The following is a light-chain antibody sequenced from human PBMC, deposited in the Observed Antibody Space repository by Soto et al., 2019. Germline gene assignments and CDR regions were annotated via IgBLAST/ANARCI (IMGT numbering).Light chain of an antibody. CDR1: QSVSSN. CDR2: GAF. CDR3: KQYNDWPLT. J-gene: IGKJ1*01. Sequence: EIVLTQSPATLSSFPGDRVTLSCRASQSVSSNLAWYQQKPGQAPSLLIYGAFTRATGIQARFSGTGSGTEFTLTISSLQSEDFALYYCKQYNDWPLTFGQGTKVDIK. V-gene: IGKV3-15*01.